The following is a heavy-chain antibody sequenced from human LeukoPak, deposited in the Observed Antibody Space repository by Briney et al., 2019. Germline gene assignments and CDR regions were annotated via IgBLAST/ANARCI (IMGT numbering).Heavy chain of an antibody. Sequence: GGSLRLSCAASGFTVSSNYMSWVRQAPGKGLEWISYISRSGDTIYYADSVKGRFTISRDNADSSLYLQMNSLRDEDTAVYYCARLLKYYYDSSGSGEDWYFDLWGRGTLVTVSS. CDR3: ARLLKYYYDSSGSGEDWYFDL. D-gene: IGHD3-22*01. CDR1: GFTVSSNY. V-gene: IGHV3-48*02. CDR2: ISRSGDTI. J-gene: IGHJ2*01.